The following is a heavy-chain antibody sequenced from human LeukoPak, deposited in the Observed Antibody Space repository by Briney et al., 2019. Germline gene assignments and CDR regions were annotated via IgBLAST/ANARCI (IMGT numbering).Heavy chain of an antibody. CDR2: IWYDGSNK. CDR3: ARESLEGVGSPNDAFDI. J-gene: IGHJ3*02. CDR1: GFIFSSYG. Sequence: GRSLRLSCAASGFIFSSYGMHWVRQAPGKGLEWVADIWYDGSNKYYADSVKGRFTISRDNSKNTLYLQMNSLRAEDTAVYYCARESLEGVGSPNDAFDIWGQGTMVTVSS. D-gene: IGHD1-26*01. V-gene: IGHV3-33*01.